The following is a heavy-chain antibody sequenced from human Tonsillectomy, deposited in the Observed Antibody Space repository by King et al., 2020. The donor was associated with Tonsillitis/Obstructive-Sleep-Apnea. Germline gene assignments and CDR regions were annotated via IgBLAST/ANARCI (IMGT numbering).Heavy chain of an antibody. V-gene: IGHV1-46*01. CDR2: INPSGGST. J-gene: IGHJ3*02. CDR1: GYTFTSYY. Sequence: VQLVESGAEVKKPGASVKVSCKASGYTFTSYYMHWVRQAPGQGLEWMGIINPSGGSTSYAQKFQGRVTMTRDTSTSTVYMELSSLRSEDTAGYYCAREKITIFGVVIIGDAFDIWGQGTMVTVSS. D-gene: IGHD3-3*01. CDR3: AREKITIFGVVIIGDAFDI.